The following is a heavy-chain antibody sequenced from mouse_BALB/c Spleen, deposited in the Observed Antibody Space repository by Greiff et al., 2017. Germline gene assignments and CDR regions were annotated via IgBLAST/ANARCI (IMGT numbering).Heavy chain of an antibody. V-gene: IGHV1-5*01. J-gene: IGHJ4*01. CDR2: IYPGNSDT. D-gene: IGHD2-14*01. Sequence: EVQLQQSGTVLARPGASVKMSCKASGYTFTSYWMHWVKQRPGQGLEWIGAIYPGNSDTSYNQKFKGKAKLTAVTSTSTAYMELSSLTNEDSAVYYCTSQGVRRGYAMDYWGQGTSVTVSS. CDR3: TSQGVRRGYAMDY. CDR1: GYTFTSYW.